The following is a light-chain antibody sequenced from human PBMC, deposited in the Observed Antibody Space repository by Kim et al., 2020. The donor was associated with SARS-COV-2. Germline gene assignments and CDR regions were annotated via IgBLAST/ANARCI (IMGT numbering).Light chain of an antibody. V-gene: IGKV4-1*01. CDR1: PSVLYSSNNKNY. CDR2: WAS. CDR3: QQYYSIPYT. Sequence: RATINCKSSPSVLYSSNNKNYLAWYQQKPGLPPKLLIYWASTRESGVPDRFSGSGSGTDFTLTISSLQAEDVAVYYCQQYYSIPYTFGQGTKLEI. J-gene: IGKJ2*01.